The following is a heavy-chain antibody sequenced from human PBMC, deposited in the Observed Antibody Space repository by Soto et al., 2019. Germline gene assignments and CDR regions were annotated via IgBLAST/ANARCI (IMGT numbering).Heavy chain of an antibody. V-gene: IGHV3-53*01. CDR3: ASGTLSGYSSGWYSRAFDI. CDR2: IYSGGST. CDR1: GFTVSSNY. D-gene: IGHD6-19*01. J-gene: IGHJ3*02. Sequence: GGALRLSCAASGFTVSSNYMSWVRQAPGEGLEWVSVIYSGGSTYYADSVKGRFTISRDNSKNTLYLQMNSLRAEDTAVYYCASGTLSGYSSGWYSRAFDIWGQGTMVTVSS.